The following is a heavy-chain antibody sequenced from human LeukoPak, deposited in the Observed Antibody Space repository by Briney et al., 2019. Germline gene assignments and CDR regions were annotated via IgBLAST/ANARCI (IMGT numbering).Heavy chain of an antibody. CDR3: ARDDDILTGNYPDRRGYYYYYMDV. J-gene: IGHJ6*03. CDR1: GGTFSSYA. V-gene: IGHV1-69*13. CDR2: IIPIFGTA. Sequence: SVKVSCKAPGGTFSSYAISWVRQAPGQGLEWMGGIIPIFGTANYAQKFQGRVTITADESTSTAYMELSSLRSEDTSVYYCARDDDILTGNYPDRRGYYYYYMDVWGKGTTVTVSS. D-gene: IGHD3-9*01.